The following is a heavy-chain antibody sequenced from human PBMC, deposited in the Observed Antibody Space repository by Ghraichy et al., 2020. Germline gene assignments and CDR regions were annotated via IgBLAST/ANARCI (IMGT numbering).Heavy chain of an antibody. J-gene: IGHJ6*02. CDR1: GFSLSGYS. CDR2: ISSTSSTM. V-gene: IGHV3-48*02. CDR3: ARSNYYGSGGYDFYYGMDV. Sequence: ETLSLTCAASGFSLSGYSMNWVRQAPGKGLEWVSYISSTSSTMYYADSVKGRFTISRDNAKNSLYLQMNSLRDEDTALYYCARSNYYGSGGYDFYYGMDVWGQGTTVTVSS. D-gene: IGHD3-10*01.